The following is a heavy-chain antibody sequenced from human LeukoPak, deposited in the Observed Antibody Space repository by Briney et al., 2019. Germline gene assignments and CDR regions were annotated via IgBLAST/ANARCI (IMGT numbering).Heavy chain of an antibody. J-gene: IGHJ4*02. D-gene: IGHD2-15*01. V-gene: IGHV3-48*03. CDR2: IDSSGSDI. Sequence: GGSLRLSCAASGFTFSSYDMNWVRQAPGKGLEWVSHIDSSGSDIYYADSVKGRFTISRDSAKNSLYLQMDSLGAEDTAVYYCVREGSAGGFDYWGQGTLVAVSS. CDR3: VREGSAGGFDY. CDR1: GFTFSSYD.